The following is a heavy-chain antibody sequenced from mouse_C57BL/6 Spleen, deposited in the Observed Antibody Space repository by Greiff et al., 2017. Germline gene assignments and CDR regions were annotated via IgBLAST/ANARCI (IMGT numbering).Heavy chain of an antibody. J-gene: IGHJ4*01. CDR2: ILPGSGST. D-gene: IGHD2-4*01. V-gene: IGHV1-9*01. CDR3: AENYDYDEGGYYAMDY. CDR1: GYTFTGYW. Sequence: QVQLKQSGAELMKPGASVKLSCKATGYTFTGYWIEWVKQRPGHGLEWIGEILPGSGSTNYNEKFKGKATFTADTSSNTAYMQLSSLTTEDSAIYDCAENYDYDEGGYYAMDYWGQGTSVTVAS.